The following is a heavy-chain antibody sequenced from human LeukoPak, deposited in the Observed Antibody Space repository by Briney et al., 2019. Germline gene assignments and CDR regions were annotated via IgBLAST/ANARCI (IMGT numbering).Heavy chain of an antibody. CDR2: INPNSGGT. CDR1: GYTFTGYY. V-gene: IGHV1-2*06. D-gene: IGHD1-1*01. J-gene: IGHJ4*02. CDR3: ASQLGTMDGDH. Sequence: ASVKVSCKASGYTFTGYYMHWVRQAPGQGLEWMGRINPNSGGTNHAQKFQGRVTMTRDTSISTAYMELSRLRSDDTAVYYCASQLGTMDGDHWGQGTLVTVSS.